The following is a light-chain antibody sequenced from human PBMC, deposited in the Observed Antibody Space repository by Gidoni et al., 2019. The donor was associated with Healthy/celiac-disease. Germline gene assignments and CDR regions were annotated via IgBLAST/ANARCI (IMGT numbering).Light chain of an antibody. V-gene: IGLV1-40*01. Sequence: QSVLTQPPPVSGAPGQRVTISCTGSSSNIGAGYAVHWYQQLPGTAPKLLIYGNINRPSGVPDRFSGSKSGTSASLAITGLQAEDEADYYCQSYDSSLSGSVVFGGGTKLTVL. CDR1: SSNIGAGYA. CDR2: GNI. J-gene: IGLJ2*01. CDR3: QSYDSSLSGSVV.